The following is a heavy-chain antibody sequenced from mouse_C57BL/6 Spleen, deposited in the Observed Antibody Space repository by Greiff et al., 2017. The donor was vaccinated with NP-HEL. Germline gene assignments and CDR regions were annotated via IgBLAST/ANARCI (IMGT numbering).Heavy chain of an antibody. CDR2: IYPRSGNT. D-gene: IGHD1-1*01. CDR1: GYTFTSYG. Sequence: QVQLKQSGAELARPGASVKLSCKASGYTFTSYGISWVKQRTGQGLEWIGEIYPRSGNTYYNEKFKGKATLTADKSSSTAYMELRSLTSEDSAVYFCALTTVVAHWYFEVWGTGTTVTVSS. CDR3: ALTTVVAHWYFEV. V-gene: IGHV1-81*01. J-gene: IGHJ1*03.